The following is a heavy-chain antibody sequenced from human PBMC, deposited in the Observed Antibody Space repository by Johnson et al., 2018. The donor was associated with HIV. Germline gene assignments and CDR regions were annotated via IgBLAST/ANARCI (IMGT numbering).Heavy chain of an antibody. J-gene: IGHJ3*02. CDR2: ITNRAETM. V-gene: IGHV3-11*01. Sequence: QLVESGGGVVHPGTSLRLPCPASGFSFSDYYMRWIRQAPGKLLECVSFITNRAETMYYSASVKDRFTISRDNAKNSLHLQMNRLRAEDTAVYYCARFGDMATSFHGFDIWGQGTMVTVSS. CDR3: ARFGDMATSFHGFDI. CDR1: GFSFSDYY. D-gene: IGHD5-24*01.